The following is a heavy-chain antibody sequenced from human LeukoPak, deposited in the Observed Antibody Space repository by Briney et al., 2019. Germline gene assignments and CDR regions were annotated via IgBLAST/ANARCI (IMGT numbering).Heavy chain of an antibody. CDR1: GGSFSGYY. V-gene: IGHV4-34*01. J-gene: IGHJ3*01. CDR3: AIHGVYNWNVYAFDV. D-gene: IGHD1-1*01. CDR2: INHSGST. Sequence: SETLSLTCAVYGGSFSGYYWSWIHQPPGKGLEWIGDINHSGSTNYNPSLKSRVTISVDTSKNQFSLKLSSVTAADTAVYYCAIHGVYNWNVYAFDVWGQGTMVTVSS.